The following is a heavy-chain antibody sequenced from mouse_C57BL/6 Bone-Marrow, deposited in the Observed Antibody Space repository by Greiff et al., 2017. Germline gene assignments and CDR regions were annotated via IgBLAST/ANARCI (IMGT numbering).Heavy chain of an antibody. CDR3: TRALIYSSTKT. CDR1: GFNIKDYY. V-gene: IGHV14-2*01. Sequence: VQLQQSGAELVKPGASVKLSCTASGFNIKDYYIHWVKQRTEQGLEWIGRIDPEDGETKYAPKFPDKATITADTSSNTAHLQRSSLTSEDTAVYYCTRALIYSSTKTRGQGTTLTVSS. D-gene: IGHD1-3*01. J-gene: IGHJ2*01. CDR2: IDPEDGET.